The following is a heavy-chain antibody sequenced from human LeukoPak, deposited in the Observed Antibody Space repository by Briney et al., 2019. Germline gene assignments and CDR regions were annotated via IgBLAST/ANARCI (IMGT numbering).Heavy chain of an antibody. CDR1: GFIFSSYG. Sequence: GGSLRLSCAASGFIFSSYGMHWVRQAPGKGLEWVAFIRYDGSKKYYADSVKGRFTISRDNSKNTLYLQMNSLRVDDTAVYYCARGASVVAGSDDAFDIWGQGTMVTVSS. D-gene: IGHD6-19*01. CDR2: IRYDGSKK. J-gene: IGHJ3*02. CDR3: ARGASVVAGSDDAFDI. V-gene: IGHV3-30*02.